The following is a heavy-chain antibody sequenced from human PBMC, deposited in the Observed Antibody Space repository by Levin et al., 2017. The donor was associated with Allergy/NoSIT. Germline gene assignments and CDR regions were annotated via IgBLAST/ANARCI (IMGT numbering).Heavy chain of an antibody. D-gene: IGHD3-22*01. Sequence: LSLTCAASGFTFSSYAMSWVRQAPGKGLEWVSAISGSGGSTYYADSVKGRFTISRDNSKNTLYLQMNSLRAEDTAVYYCAKATYYYDSSGSGVDAFDIWGQGTMVTVSS. CDR1: GFTFSSYA. V-gene: IGHV3-23*01. CDR2: ISGSGGST. CDR3: AKATYYYDSSGSGVDAFDI. J-gene: IGHJ3*02.